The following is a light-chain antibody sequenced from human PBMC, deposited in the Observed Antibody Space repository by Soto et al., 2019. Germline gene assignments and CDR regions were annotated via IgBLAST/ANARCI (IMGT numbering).Light chain of an antibody. CDR3: CSYAGSSTFVV. V-gene: IGLV2-23*03. CDR1: SSDVGSYNL. Sequence: QLVLTQPASVSGSTGQSITISCTGTSSDVGSYNLVSWYQQHPGKAPKLMIYEGSKRPSGVSNRFSGSKSGNTASLTISGLQAEDEADYYCCSYAGSSTFVVFGGGTKLTVL. CDR2: EGS. J-gene: IGLJ2*01.